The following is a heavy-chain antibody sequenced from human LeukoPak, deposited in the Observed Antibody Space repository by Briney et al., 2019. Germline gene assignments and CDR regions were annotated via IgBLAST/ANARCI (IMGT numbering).Heavy chain of an antibody. V-gene: IGHV4-61*01. D-gene: IGHD3-22*01. CDR3: ARDLYIAYYERTGYDAFDI. CDR1: GGSISSSSYY. J-gene: IGHJ3*02. CDR2: IYYSGST. Sequence: PSGTLSLTCTVSGGSISSSSYYWGWIRQPPGKGLEWIGYIYYSGSTNYNPSLKSRVTISVDTSKNQFSLKLRSVTAADTAVYFCARDLYIAYYERTGYDAFDIWGQGTMVTVSS.